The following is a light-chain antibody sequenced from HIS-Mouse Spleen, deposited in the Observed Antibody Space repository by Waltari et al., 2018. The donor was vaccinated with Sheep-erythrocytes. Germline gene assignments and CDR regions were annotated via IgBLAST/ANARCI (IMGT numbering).Light chain of an antibody. CDR1: SSNIGTNY. CDR2: DNN. CDR3: GTWDNSLSAGV. Sequence: QSVLTQPPSVSAAPRQKVTISCSGSSSNIGTNYVSWYQQLPGTAPKLLIYDNNKRPSGIPDRFSGSKSGTSATLGITGLQTGDEADYYCGTWDNSLSAGVFGGGTKLTVL. J-gene: IGLJ2*01. V-gene: IGLV1-51*01.